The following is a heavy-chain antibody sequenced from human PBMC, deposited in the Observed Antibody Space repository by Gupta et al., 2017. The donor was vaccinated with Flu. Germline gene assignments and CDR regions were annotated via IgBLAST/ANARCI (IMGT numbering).Heavy chain of an antibody. CDR1: GFTFSSYW. V-gene: IGHV3-74*01. CDR2: INSDGSST. CDR3: ARDIPSPPYSSSWPTNLGY. J-gene: IGHJ4*02. Sequence: EVQLVESGGGLVQPGGSLRLSCAASGFTFSSYWMHWVRQAPGKGLVWVSRINSDGSSTSYADSVKGRFTISRDNAKNTLYLQMNSLRAEDTAVYYCARDIPSPPYSSSWPTNLGYWGQGTLVTVSS. D-gene: IGHD6-13*01.